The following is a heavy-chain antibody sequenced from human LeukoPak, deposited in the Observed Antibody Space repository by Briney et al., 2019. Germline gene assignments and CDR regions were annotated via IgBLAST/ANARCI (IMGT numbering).Heavy chain of an antibody. D-gene: IGHD5-18*01. CDR3: XXXRKVDTAMVMSFDY. CDR1: GGSISSSSYY. CDR2: IYYSGST. J-gene: IGHJ4*02. V-gene: IGHV4-39*07. Sequence: XXSXXCXVSGGSISSSSYYWGWIRQPPGKGLEWIGSIYYSGSTYYNPSLKSRITISVDTSKNQFSLKLSSVHAAETAWYXXXXXRKVDTAMVMSFDYWGQGTLVTVSS.